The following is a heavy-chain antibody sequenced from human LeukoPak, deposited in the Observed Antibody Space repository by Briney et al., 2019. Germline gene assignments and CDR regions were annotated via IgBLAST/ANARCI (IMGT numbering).Heavy chain of an antibody. J-gene: IGHJ3*02. Sequence: KTSETLSLTCTVSGYSISSGYYWGWIWQPPGKGLEWIGSIYHSGSTYYNPSLKSRVTISVDTSKNQFPLKLSSVTAADTAVYFCARGPYSYDSSGAFDIWGQGTMVTVSS. D-gene: IGHD3-22*01. V-gene: IGHV4-38-2*02. CDR3: ARGPYSYDSSGAFDI. CDR1: GYSISSGYY. CDR2: IYHSGST.